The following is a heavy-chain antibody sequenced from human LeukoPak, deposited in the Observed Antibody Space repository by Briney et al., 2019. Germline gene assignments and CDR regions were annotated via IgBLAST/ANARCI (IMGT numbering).Heavy chain of an antibody. D-gene: IGHD3-22*01. CDR3: ARDSTPDYDSSGYYSDAFDI. J-gene: IGHJ3*02. V-gene: IGHV3-11*04. CDR1: GFTFSDYF. CDR2: ISSDGGTI. Sequence: GGSLRLCCAASGFTFSDYFMSWIRQAAGRGLGWVLFISSDGGTIYYAHSVKGRFTISRGNAKNSLYLQMNSLRAEDTAVYYCARDSTPDYDSSGYYSDAFDIWGQGTMVTVSS.